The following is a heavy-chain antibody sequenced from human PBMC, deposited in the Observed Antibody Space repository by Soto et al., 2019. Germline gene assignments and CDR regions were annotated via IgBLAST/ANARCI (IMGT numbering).Heavy chain of an antibody. V-gene: IGHV3-15*07. CDR1: GFSFNEAW. D-gene: IGHD2-15*01. CDR2: IKTSAGGGAT. Sequence: EVQFVESAGGLAKPGGSLRLSCVASGFSFNEAWMNWVRQAPGEGLEWVGRIKTSAGGGATDYAAPVQGRFTISRDDSKNALYLHMNSLRTEDTAIYYCTTGSVEGIWGQGTTVTVSS. CDR3: TTGSVEGI. J-gene: IGHJ6*02.